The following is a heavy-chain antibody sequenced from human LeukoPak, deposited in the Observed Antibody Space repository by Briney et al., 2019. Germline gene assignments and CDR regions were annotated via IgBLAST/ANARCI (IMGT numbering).Heavy chain of an antibody. CDR1: GFTFSRHW. Sequence: GGSLRLSCADSGFTFSRHWMDWVRQAPGKGLEWVANIKQDGSEKYYVDSVKGRFTISRDNAKNSLYLQMNSLRAEDTAVYYCARRRYYYDSSSYPTSFYYFDYWGQGTLVTVSS. J-gene: IGHJ4*02. CDR2: IKQDGSEK. CDR3: ARRRYYYDSSSYPTSFYYFDY. D-gene: IGHD3-22*01. V-gene: IGHV3-7*01.